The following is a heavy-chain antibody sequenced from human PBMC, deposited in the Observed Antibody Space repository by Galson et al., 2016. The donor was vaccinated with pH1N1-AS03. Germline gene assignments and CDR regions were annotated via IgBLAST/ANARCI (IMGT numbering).Heavy chain of an antibody. CDR3: ARGSYSSGWYRGRNAFDI. V-gene: IGHV4-34*01. J-gene: IGHJ3*02. D-gene: IGHD6-19*01. CDR2: INHSGST. Sequence: SETLSLTCAVYGGSFNNYYWNWIRQSPGKGLEWVGEINHSGSTDYNPSLKSRVTISVDPSKNQISLNLNSVTAADMAVYYCARGSYSSGWYRGRNAFDIWGQGTMVTVSS. CDR1: GGSFNNYY.